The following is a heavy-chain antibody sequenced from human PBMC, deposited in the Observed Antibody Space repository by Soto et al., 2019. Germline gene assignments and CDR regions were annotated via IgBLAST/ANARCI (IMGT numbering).Heavy chain of an antibody. CDR1: GYTFTSYG. CDR3: ASGGSYLGYYYYGMDV. V-gene: IGHV1-18*04. CDR2: ISAYNGNT. J-gene: IGHJ6*02. Sequence: VASVKVSCKASGYTFTSYGISWVRQAPGQGLEWMGWISAYNGNTNYAQKLQGRVTMTTDTSTSTAYMELRSLRSDDTAVYYCASGGSYLGYYYYGMDVWGQGTTVTVSS. D-gene: IGHD1-26*01.